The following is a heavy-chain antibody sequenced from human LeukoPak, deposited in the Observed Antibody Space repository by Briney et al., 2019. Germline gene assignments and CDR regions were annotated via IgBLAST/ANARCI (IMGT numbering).Heavy chain of an antibody. V-gene: IGHV4-34*01. J-gene: IGHJ4*02. D-gene: IGHD3-3*01. CDR1: GGSFSGYY. CDR3: ARDPGGYYDFWSGYGSYYFDY. Sequence: PSETLSLTCAVYGGSFSGYYWSWIRQPPGKGLEWIGEINHSGSTNYNPSLKSRVTISVDTSKNQFSLKLSSVTAADTAVYYCARDPGGYYDFWSGYGSYYFDYWGQGTLVTVSS. CDR2: INHSGST.